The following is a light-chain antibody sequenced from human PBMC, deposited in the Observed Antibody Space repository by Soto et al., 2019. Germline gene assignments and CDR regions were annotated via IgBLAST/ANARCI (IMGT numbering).Light chain of an antibody. Sequence: DIVMTQTPLSSPVTLGQPASISCRSSQSLLDSDGDTYLSWLQQRPGQPPRLLIYKTSSRFSGVPDRFSGSGAGTYFTLKISMVEVEDVGVYYCMQATQFPHTFGQGTKLEI. CDR1: QSLLDSDGDTY. CDR3: MQATQFPHT. J-gene: IGKJ2*01. CDR2: KTS. V-gene: IGKV2-24*01.